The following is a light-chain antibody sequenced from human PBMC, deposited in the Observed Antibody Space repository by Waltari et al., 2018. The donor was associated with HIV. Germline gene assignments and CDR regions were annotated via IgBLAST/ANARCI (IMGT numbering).Light chain of an antibody. Sequence: QAVVTQEPSLTVSPGGTVTLTCDSSTGPVTNDHHPYWLQQRPGQAPMTLIFDTTTRHSWTPARFSGSLLGGKAALTLSGAQSEDEAEYYCLLSYNGARVFGGGTKVTVL. CDR3: LLSYNGARV. J-gene: IGLJ3*02. CDR2: DTT. CDR1: TGPVTNDHH. V-gene: IGLV7-46*01.